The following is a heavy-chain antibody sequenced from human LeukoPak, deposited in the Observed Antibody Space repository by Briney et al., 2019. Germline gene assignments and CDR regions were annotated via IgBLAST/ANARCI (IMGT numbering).Heavy chain of an antibody. CDR3: ARASPRYYGSGSQGGYFDY. CDR2: IHHTGNT. J-gene: IGHJ4*02. CDR1: GSSITTYTH. D-gene: IGHD3-10*01. V-gene: IGHV4-38-2*02. Sequence: SETLSLTCTVSGSSITTYTHWGWIRQSPGKGLEWIASIHHTGNTYYNPSLESRVTISIDTSKNQFSLEVRSVTAADTAVYYCARASPRYYGSGSQGGYFDYWGQGTLVTVSS.